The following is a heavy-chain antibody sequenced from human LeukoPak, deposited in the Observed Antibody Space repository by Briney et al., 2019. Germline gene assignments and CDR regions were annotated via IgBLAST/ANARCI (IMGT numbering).Heavy chain of an antibody. Sequence: SETLSLTCAVSGGSISSGGYSWSWLRQPPGKGLEWIGYIYHSGSTYYNPSLKSRVTISVDRSKNQFSLKLSSVTAADTGLYYCARVGDYYCNSGAQGSFYIWGQGKIVTVPS. V-gene: IGHV4-30-2*01. J-gene: IGHJ3*02. CDR3: ARVGDYYCNSGAQGSFYI. CDR1: GGSISSGGYS. D-gene: IGHD2/OR15-2a*01. CDR2: IYHSGST.